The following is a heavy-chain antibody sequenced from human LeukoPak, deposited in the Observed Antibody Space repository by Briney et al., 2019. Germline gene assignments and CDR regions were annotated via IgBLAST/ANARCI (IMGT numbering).Heavy chain of an antibody. Sequence: GGSLRLSCAASGFIFSHYYMHWGGQAPGKGLVWVSRISSDAVNIGYADSVKGRFTISRANAKNTLYLQMNSLRGEDTAVYYCVREYPDCGGDCLAYWGQGTLVTVSS. V-gene: IGHV3-74*01. CDR2: ISSDAVNI. CDR1: GFIFSHYY. CDR3: VREYPDCGGDCLAY. J-gene: IGHJ4*02. D-gene: IGHD2-21*02.